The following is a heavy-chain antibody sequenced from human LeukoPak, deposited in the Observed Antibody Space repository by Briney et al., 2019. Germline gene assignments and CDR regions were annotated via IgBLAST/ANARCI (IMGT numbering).Heavy chain of an antibody. CDR1: GYSFTTYW. CDR2: IYPDDSDT. V-gene: IGHV5-51*01. CDR3: AGLDIVAIPAAMSDAFDI. J-gene: IGHJ3*02. Sequence: GESLKISCQGSGYSFTTYWIGWVRQMPGKGLEWMGIIYPDDSDTRYSPSFQGQVTISVDKSISTAYLQWSSLKASDTAMYYCAGLDIVAIPAAMSDAFDIWGQGTLVTVSS. D-gene: IGHD2-2*01.